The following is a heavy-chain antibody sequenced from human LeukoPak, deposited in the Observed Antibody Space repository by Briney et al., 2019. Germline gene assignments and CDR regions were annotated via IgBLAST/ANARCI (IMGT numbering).Heavy chain of an antibody. D-gene: IGHD7-27*01. CDR3: AKENWALVY. J-gene: IGHJ4*01. V-gene: IGHV3-23*01. CDR2: ISGSGGTT. CDR1: GFTFSTYV. Sequence: GGSLRLSCAASGFTFSTYVMTWVRQAPGKGLEWVSEISGSGGTTYYADSVKGRFTISRDNSKNTVSLQMNSLRAEDTAVYYCAKENWALVYWGHGTLVTVSS.